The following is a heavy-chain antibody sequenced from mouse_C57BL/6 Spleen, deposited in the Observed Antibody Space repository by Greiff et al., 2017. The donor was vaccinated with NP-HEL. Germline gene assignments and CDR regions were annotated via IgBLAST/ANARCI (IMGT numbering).Heavy chain of an antibody. V-gene: IGHV1-50*01. CDR1: GYTFTSYW. D-gene: IGHD3-2*02. Sequence: QIQLQQPGAELVKPGASVKLSCKASGYTFTSYWMQWVKQRPGQGLEWIGEIDPSDSYTNYNQKFKGKATLTVDTSSSTAYMQLSSLTSEDSAVYYCARWAAQAQAYWGQGTLVTVSA. CDR3: ARWAAQAQAY. CDR2: IDPSDSYT. J-gene: IGHJ3*01.